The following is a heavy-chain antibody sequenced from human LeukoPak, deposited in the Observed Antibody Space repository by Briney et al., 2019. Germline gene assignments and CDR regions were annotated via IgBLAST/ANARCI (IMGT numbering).Heavy chain of an antibody. Sequence: SVNVSCTASAGTFTSYAISWVRQGPGQGVEWRGGLIPIFVTANYAQKFQGRVTITTHESTSAASMELSSLRSEDTAVYYCARELREYCSSTSCYTDYYYMDVWGKGTTVTVSS. D-gene: IGHD2-2*02. J-gene: IGHJ6*03. CDR3: ARELREYCSSTSCYTDYYYMDV. V-gene: IGHV1-69*05. CDR2: LIPIFVTA. CDR1: AGTFTSYA.